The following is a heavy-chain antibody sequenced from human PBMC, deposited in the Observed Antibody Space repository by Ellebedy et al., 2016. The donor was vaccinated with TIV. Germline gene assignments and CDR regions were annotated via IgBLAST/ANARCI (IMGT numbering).Heavy chain of an antibody. CDR1: GLTFSSFA. V-gene: IGHV3-30*18. CDR2: ISDDGSNK. Sequence: GESLKISXAASGLTFSSFAIHWVRQAPGKGLEWVAVISDDGSNKYYIDSVKGRFTISRDNSKNTLYLQMNSLRAEDTAVYYCAKIRAQWEPLDYWGQGTLFTVSS. D-gene: IGHD1-26*01. CDR3: AKIRAQWEPLDY. J-gene: IGHJ4*02.